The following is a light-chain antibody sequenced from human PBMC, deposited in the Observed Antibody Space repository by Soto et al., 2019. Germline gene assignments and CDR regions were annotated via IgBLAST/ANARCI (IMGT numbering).Light chain of an antibody. V-gene: IGKV3-15*01. CDR3: QQDDKLPPT. Sequence: EIVWTHSPGTLSLSPGARGTLSFRASQTISSTFLAWYRQRPGQAPRLLIYGASTRATGVPVRFRGGGSGTEFTLTISGLQSEDFAVYCCQQDDKLPPTFGGGTKVDIK. CDR1: QTISST. CDR2: GAS. J-gene: IGKJ4*01.